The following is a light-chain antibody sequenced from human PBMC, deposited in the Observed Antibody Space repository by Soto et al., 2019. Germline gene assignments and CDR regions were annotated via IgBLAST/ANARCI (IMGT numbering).Light chain of an antibody. J-gene: IGLJ3*02. CDR2: DVT. Sequence: HSALTQPRSVSGSPGQAVTISCTGTNSDVGNYNFVSWYQHHPGKAPKLMIYDVTKRPSGVPARFSGSKSGNAASLTNSGLQAEDEADYYCCTYAGSFHQFGGGTKLTVL. V-gene: IGLV2-11*01. CDR1: NSDVGNYNF. CDR3: CTYAGSFHQ.